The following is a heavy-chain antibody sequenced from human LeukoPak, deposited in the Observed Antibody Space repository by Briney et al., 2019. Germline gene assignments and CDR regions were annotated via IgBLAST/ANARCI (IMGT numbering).Heavy chain of an antibody. CDR3: ARAPRSWGFDY. CDR1: GFTFSSSA. Sequence: SVKVSCKASGFTFSSSAVQWVRQARGQRLEWIGWIIVGSGHTNYAQKFQGRVTMTRSASINTAYMELSSLTSEDTAVYYCARAPRSWGFDYWGQGTLVTVSS. V-gene: IGHV1-58*01. CDR2: IIVGSGHT. J-gene: IGHJ4*02. D-gene: IGHD7-27*01.